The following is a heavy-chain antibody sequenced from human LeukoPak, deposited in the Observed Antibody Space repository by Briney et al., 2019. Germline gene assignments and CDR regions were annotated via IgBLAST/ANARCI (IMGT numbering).Heavy chain of an antibody. V-gene: IGHV3-7*03. CDR3: AKQWVDC. D-gene: IGHD1-26*01. CDR2: IKQDGSER. CDR1: GFTFSRHW. Sequence: GGSLRLSCAPSGFTFSRHWMSWVRQAPGKGPEWVANIKQDGSERYYVESVKGRFTISRDNSQDTLYLQMNSLRAEDTAVYYCAKQWVDCWGQGVLVTVSS. J-gene: IGHJ4*02.